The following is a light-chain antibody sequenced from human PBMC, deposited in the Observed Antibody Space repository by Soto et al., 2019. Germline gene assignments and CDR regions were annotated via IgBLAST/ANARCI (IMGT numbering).Light chain of an antibody. CDR1: HSLLHSNGYNY. V-gene: IGKV2-28*01. CDR2: LGS. J-gene: IGKJ5*01. Sequence: DIVMTQSPLSLPVTPGEPASISCSSSHSLLHSNGYNYLDWYLQKPGQSPQLLIYLGSNRASGVPDRFSGSGSGTDFTLKISRVEAEDVGVYYCMQALQTPPTFGQGTRLEI. CDR3: MQALQTPPT.